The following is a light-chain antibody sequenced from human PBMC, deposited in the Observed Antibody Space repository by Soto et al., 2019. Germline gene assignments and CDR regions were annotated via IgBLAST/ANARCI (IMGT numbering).Light chain of an antibody. CDR2: AAS. V-gene: IGKV1-39*01. CDR1: QDITTY. J-gene: IGKJ4*01. CDR3: QQTYRTPLT. Sequence: DIQMTQSPSSLSASVGDRLTITCRASQDITTYLNWFQQKPGKAPELLIYAASNLQSAVPSRFSGSGSGTDFTLTISSLQPEDFATYSCQQTYRTPLTFGGGTKVEIK.